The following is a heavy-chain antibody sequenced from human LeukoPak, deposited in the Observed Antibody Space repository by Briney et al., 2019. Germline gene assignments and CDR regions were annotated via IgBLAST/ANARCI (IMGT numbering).Heavy chain of an antibody. Sequence: SETLSLTCAVSGGSISSGGYSWSWIRQPPGKGLEWIGYIYHSGSTYYNPSLKSRVTISVDRSKNQFSLKLSSVPAADTAVYSCARLTIAAAGNWFDPWGQGTLVTVSS. D-gene: IGHD6-13*01. J-gene: IGHJ5*02. CDR1: GGSISSGGYS. CDR2: IYHSGST. CDR3: ARLTIAAAGNWFDP. V-gene: IGHV4-30-2*01.